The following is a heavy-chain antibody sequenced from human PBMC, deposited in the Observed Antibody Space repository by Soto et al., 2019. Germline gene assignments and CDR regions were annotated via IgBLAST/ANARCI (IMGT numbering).Heavy chain of an antibody. J-gene: IGHJ4*02. Sequence: GGSLRLSCAASGFTFSFYGMNWVRQAPGRGLEWISYISGSSDTSRGAVYYADSVKGRFPISRNDAQNSLYLQMNSLRAEDTAVYYCARNPGPNWDFDYWGQGTLVTVSS. CDR2: ISGSSDTSRGAV. CDR1: GFTFSFYG. CDR3: ARNPGPNWDFDY. D-gene: IGHD1-1*01. V-gene: IGHV3-48*01.